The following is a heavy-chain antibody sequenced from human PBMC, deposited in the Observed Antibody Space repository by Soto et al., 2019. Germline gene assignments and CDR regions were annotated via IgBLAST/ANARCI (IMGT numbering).Heavy chain of an antibody. CDR2: ISAYNGNT. D-gene: IGHD3-10*01. CDR3: ARDKGDGSGSYYGY. V-gene: IGHV1-18*01. Sequence: QVQLVQSGAEVKKPGASVKVSCKASGYTFTSYGISWVRQAPGQGLEWMGWISAYNGNTNYAQKLQGRVTMTTDTSTSNDYMERRSLRYDDTAVYYCARDKGDGSGSYYGYWGQGTLVTVSS. J-gene: IGHJ4*02. CDR1: GYTFTSYG.